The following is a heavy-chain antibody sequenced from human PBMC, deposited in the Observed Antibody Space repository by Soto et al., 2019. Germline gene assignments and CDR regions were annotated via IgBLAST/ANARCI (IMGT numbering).Heavy chain of an antibody. D-gene: IGHD2-8*02. J-gene: IGHJ3*01. CDR3: ARDILSVGPRANDAFDV. V-gene: IGHV1-3*01. Sequence: QVQLVQSGAEVRKPGASVNISCRASGFSFSDNLINWVRQAPGQSLEWMGWINPDNGNTIYSQTFQGRVTISRHSSASIAYVEVSDLTSEDTAVYYCARDILSVGPRANDAFDVWGQGTMVTVSS. CDR2: INPDNGNT. CDR1: GFSFSDNL.